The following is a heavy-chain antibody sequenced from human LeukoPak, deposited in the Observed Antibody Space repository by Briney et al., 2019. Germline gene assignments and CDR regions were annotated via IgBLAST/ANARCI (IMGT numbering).Heavy chain of an antibody. J-gene: IGHJ4*02. CDR2: ISAYNGNT. Sequence: ASVKVSCKASGYTFTGYYMHWVRQAPGQGLEWMGWISAYNGNTNYAQKLQGRVTMTTDTSTSTAYMGLRSLRSDDTAVYYCARVGIAVAGSYFDYWGQGTLVTVSS. CDR3: ARVGIAVAGSYFDY. V-gene: IGHV1-18*04. CDR1: GYTFTGYY. D-gene: IGHD6-19*01.